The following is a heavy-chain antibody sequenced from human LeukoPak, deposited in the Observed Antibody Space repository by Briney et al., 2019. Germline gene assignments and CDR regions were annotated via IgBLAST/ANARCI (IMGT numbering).Heavy chain of an antibody. Sequence: SETLSLTCSVSGDSISSSGYYWDWIRQPPGKGLEWIGSIHHRGNTNYNPSLKSRVTISADMSKNQFSLKVNSVTASDTAVYYCTREGYGRSGYFLDFWGQGTLVTVSS. D-gene: IGHD3-22*01. J-gene: IGHJ4*02. CDR1: GDSISSSGYY. CDR2: IHHRGNT. CDR3: TREGYGRSGYFLDF. V-gene: IGHV4-39*07.